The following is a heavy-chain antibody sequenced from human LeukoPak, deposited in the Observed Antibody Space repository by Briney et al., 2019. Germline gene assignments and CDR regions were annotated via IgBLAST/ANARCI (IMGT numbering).Heavy chain of an antibody. CDR2: INPSGGST. D-gene: IGHD6-19*01. CDR3: ARDTQDSQWLVAYYYYYGMDV. V-gene: IGHV1-46*01. Sequence: GASVKVSCKASGYTFTDSYMHWVRQAPGQGLEWMGIINPSGGSTSYAQKFQGRVTMTRDTSTSTVYMELSSLRSEDTAVYYCARDTQDSQWLVAYYYYYGMDVWGQGTTVTVSS. J-gene: IGHJ6*02. CDR1: GYTFTDSY.